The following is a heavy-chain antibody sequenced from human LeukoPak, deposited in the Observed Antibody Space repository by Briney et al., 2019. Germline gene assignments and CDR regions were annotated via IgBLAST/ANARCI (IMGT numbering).Heavy chain of an antibody. CDR2: ISGSGRNT. CDR1: GLTFSSYA. Sequence: AGGFLSPSCAVSGLTFSSYAMNWVRQAPGQGLEWVSGISGSGRNTYYTDSVKGRFSISRDNSKSTLYLQMNSLRAEDTATYYCAKDRLWFGELLASMDVWGKGATVSVSS. V-gene: IGHV3-23*01. J-gene: IGHJ6*03. D-gene: IGHD3-10*01. CDR3: AKDRLWFGELLASMDV.